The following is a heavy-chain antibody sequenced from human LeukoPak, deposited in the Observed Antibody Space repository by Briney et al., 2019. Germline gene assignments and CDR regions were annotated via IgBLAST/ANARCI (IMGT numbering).Heavy chain of an antibody. CDR3: ARLIAVVVAASSYFDS. CDR1: GFTFGEDA. CDR2: IRTKTNGATA. D-gene: IGHD2-15*01. Sequence: GGSLRLSCTASGFTFGEDAMSWFRQAPGKGLEWVGFIRTKTNGATAEYAASVKGRFSISRDDSKSIAYLQMNSLKTEATAVYYCARLIAVVVAASSYFDSWGQGTRVTVSS. J-gene: IGHJ4*02. V-gene: IGHV3-49*03.